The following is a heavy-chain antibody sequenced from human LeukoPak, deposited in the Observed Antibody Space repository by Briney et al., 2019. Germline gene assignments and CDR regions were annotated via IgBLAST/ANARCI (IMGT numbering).Heavy chain of an antibody. CDR3: ARDQYYYYYGMDV. CDR1: GFTFSSYG. V-gene: IGHV3-33*01. CDR2: IWYDGSNK. J-gene: IGHJ6*02. Sequence: GRSLRLSCAASGFTFSSYGMLWVRQAPGKGLEWVAVIWYDGSNKYYADSVKGRFTISRDNSKNTLYLQMNSLRAEDTAVYYCARDQYYYYYGMDVWGQGTTVTVSS.